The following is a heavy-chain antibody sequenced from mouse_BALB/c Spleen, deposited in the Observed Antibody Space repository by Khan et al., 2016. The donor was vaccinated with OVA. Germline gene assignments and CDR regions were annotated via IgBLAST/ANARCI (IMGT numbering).Heavy chain of an antibody. D-gene: IGHD2-13*01. J-gene: IGHJ4*01. Sequence: EVQLVESGPGLVKPSQSLSLTCTVTGYSITSDYAWNWIRQFPGDRLEWMGYISSSGSASYNPSLKSRISITRDTSKNQFFLQLKSVTTEDTATYFCSRSRYYGDGYGLDYWGRGSSVTVSS. CDR3: SRSRYYGDGYGLDY. V-gene: IGHV3-2*02. CDR2: ISSSGSA. CDR1: GYSITSDYA.